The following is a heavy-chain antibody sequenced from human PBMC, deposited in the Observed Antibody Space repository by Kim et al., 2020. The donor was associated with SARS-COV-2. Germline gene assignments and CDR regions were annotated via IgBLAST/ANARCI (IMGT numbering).Heavy chain of an antibody. CDR3: ARHGDLYSSGKDAFDI. CDR2: IKQDGNQK. CDR1: GFTFSSYW. J-gene: IGHJ3*02. Sequence: GGSLRLSCAASGFTFSSYWMTWVRQAPGKGLEWVANIKQDGNQKYYVDSVKGRFTISRDNAKNSLYLQMNSLRAEDTAVYYCARHGDLYSSGKDAFDIWGQGTMVTVSS. D-gene: IGHD6-19*01. V-gene: IGHV3-7*01.